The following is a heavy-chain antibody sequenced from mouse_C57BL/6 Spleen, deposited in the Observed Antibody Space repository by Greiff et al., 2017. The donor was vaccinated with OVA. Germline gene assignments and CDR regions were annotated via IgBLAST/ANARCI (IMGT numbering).Heavy chain of an antibody. D-gene: IGHD1-1*01. J-gene: IGHJ4*01. V-gene: IGHV1-64*01. CDR2: IHPNSGST. Sequence: QVQLQQPGAELVKPGASVKLSCKASGYTFTSYWMHWVKQRPGQGLEWIGMIHPNSGSTTYNEKFKSKATLTVDKSSSTAYMQLSSLTSEDSAVYYCAKQPAYYGSSHYAMDYWGQGTSVTVSS. CDR1: GYTFTSYW. CDR3: AKQPAYYGSSHYAMDY.